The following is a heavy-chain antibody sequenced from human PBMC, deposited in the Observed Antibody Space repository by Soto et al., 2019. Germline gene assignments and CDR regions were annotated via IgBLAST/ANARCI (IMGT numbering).Heavy chain of an antibody. CDR2: IYHSGST. D-gene: IGHD5-12*01. CDR1: GGSISSGGYS. CDR3: AAGGGLPRYY. Sequence: QLQLQESGSGLVKPSQTLSLTCAVSGGSISSGGYSWSWIRQPPGKGLEWMGYIYHSGSTYYNPSLKSRGTISVDRSTNQFSLKLSSVTAADTAVYYCAAGGGLPRYYWGQGTLVTVSS. V-gene: IGHV4-30-2*01. J-gene: IGHJ4*02.